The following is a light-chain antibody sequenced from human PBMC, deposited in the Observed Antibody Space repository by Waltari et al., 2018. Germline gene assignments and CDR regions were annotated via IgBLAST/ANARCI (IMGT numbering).Light chain of an antibody. V-gene: IGLV2-14*03. J-gene: IGLJ1*01. Sequence: QSALTQPASVSGSPGQSITISCTGTSSAIGVYTHFSWYQQHPGNAPKLMIYDVTNRPSGVSDRFSGSKSDYTASLTISGLQAEDEADYYCSSYTTSISYVFGTGTRVTVL. CDR1: SSAIGVYTH. CDR3: SSYTTSISYV. CDR2: DVT.